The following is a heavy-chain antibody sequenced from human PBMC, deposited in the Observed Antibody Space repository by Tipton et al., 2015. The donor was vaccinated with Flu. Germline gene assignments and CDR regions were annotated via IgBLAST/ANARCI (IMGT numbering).Heavy chain of an antibody. CDR2: ISHSGRT. CDR3: ARSTYYYGSGSADY. J-gene: IGHJ4*02. CDR1: GGSISSYY. Sequence: TLSLTCTVSGGSISSYYWSWIRQPPGKGLEWIGCISHSGRTYYNPSLKSRVTISVDTAKNQFSQRLSSVTAADTAVYYCARSTYYYGSGSADYWGQGTLVTVSS. D-gene: IGHD3-10*01. V-gene: IGHV4-59*08.